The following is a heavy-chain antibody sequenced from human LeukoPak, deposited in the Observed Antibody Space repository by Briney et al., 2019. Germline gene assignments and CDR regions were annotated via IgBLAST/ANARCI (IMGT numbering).Heavy chain of an antibody. CDR1: GFTFSDYY. CDR3: ARPYYYGSGTFIDY. V-gene: IGHV3-11*01. J-gene: IGHJ4*02. D-gene: IGHD3-10*01. CDR2: ISSSGSTI. Sequence: GGSLRLSCAASGFTFSDYYMSWIRQAPGKGLEWVSYISSSGSTIYYAHSVKGRFTISRDNAKNSLYLQMNSLRAEDTAVYYCARPYYYGSGTFIDYWGQGTLVTVSS.